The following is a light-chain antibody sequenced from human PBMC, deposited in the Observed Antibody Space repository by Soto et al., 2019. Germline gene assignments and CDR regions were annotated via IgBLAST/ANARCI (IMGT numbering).Light chain of an antibody. J-gene: IGLJ2*01. Sequence: QSVLTQPPSASGSPGQSVTISCTGTSSDVGGYNYVSWFQQHPGKAPKLIIHEVNQRPSGVPDRFSGSKSGNTASLTVSGLQAEDEGTYYCCSYAGSSTVSFGGGTKLTVL. CDR2: EVN. V-gene: IGLV2-8*01. CDR1: SSDVGGYNY. CDR3: CSYAGSSTVS.